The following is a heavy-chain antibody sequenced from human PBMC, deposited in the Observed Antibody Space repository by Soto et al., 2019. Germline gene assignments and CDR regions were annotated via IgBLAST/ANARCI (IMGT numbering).Heavy chain of an antibody. CDR1: GGSISSGGYY. J-gene: IGHJ3*02. Sequence: KPSETLSLTCTVSGGSISSGGYYWSWIRQHPGKGLEWIGYIYYSGSTYYNPSLKSRVTISVDTSKNQFSLKLSSVTAADTAVYYCASAVFGVSNAFDIWGQGTMVTVS. CDR3: ASAVFGVSNAFDI. D-gene: IGHD3-3*01. CDR2: IYYSGST. V-gene: IGHV4-31*03.